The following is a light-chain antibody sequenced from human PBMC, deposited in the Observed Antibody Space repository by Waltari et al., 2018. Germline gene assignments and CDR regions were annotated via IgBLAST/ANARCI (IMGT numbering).Light chain of an antibody. CDR1: QNIINY. CDR2: TAS. Sequence: TSRASQNIINYLNWYQQIPGKAPKILIYTASSLKNGVPSRFSGSGSGTDFTLTISSLQPEDFATYYCQQSYNLPRTFGQGTKVEIK. J-gene: IGKJ1*01. V-gene: IGKV1-39*01. CDR3: QQSYNLPRT.